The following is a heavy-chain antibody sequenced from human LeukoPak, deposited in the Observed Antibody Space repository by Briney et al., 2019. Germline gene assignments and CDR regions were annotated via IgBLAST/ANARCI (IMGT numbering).Heavy chain of an antibody. V-gene: IGHV3-74*01. CDR3: ARDGVPYYFDSSGMNTFDI. J-gene: IGHJ3*02. Sequence: GGSLRPSCAASGFTFSTYWMHWVRQAPGKGLVWVSRINNDGSSTSYADSVKGRFTISRDNAKNTLYLQMNSLRAEDTAVYYCARDGVPYYFDSSGMNTFDIWGQGTMVTVSS. CDR1: GFTFSTYW. D-gene: IGHD3-22*01. CDR2: INNDGSST.